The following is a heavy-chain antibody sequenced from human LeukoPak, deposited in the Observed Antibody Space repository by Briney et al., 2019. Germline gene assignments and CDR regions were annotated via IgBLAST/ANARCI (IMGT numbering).Heavy chain of an antibody. CDR2: ISYDGSNK. J-gene: IGHJ6*03. CDR3: ARVSEYVIAARHNYYYMDV. Sequence: PPGGSLRLSCAASGFTFSSYAMHWVRQAPGKGLEWVAVISYDGSNKYYADSVKGRFTISRDNSKDTLYLQMNSLRAEDTAVYYCARVSEYVIAARHNYYYMDVWGKGTTVTVSS. V-gene: IGHV3-30-3*01. D-gene: IGHD6-6*01. CDR1: GFTFSSYA.